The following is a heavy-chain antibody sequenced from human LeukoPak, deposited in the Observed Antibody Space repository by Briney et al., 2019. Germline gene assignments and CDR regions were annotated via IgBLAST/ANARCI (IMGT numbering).Heavy chain of an antibody. CDR2: FSGSGGST. J-gene: IGHJ4*02. V-gene: IGHV3-23*01. CDR3: ARQLWLDY. CDR1: GFTFSSYV. Sequence: PGGSLRLSCAASGFTFSSYVMSWVRQAPGKGLEGVSAFSGSGGSTYYADSVKGRFPISRDNSKNTLNLQMNSLRAEDTAVYYCARQLWLDYWGQGTLVTVSS. D-gene: IGHD5-18*01.